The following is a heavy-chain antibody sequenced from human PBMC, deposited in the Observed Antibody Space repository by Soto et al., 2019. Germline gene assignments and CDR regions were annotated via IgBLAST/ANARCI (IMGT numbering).Heavy chain of an antibody. CDR1: GGCISRYY. V-gene: IGHV4-59*08. D-gene: IGHD2-2*01. J-gene: IGHJ4*02. CDR2: IYYSGST. CDR3: ARLTEGPGYCSSTSCLASFDY. Sequence: PSENLSLTCTVSGGCISRYYWSWIRQPQGKGLEWIGYIYYSGSTNYNPSLKSRVTISVDTSKNQFSLKLSSVTAADAAVYYCARLTEGPGYCSSTSCLASFDYWGQGTLVTVS.